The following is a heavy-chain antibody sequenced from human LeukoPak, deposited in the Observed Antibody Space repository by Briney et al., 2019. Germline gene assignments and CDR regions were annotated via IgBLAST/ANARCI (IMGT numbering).Heavy chain of an antibody. J-gene: IGHJ5*02. D-gene: IGHD3-10*01. CDR2: INHSGRT. CDR3: ARHVPWFGTFDP. Sequence: SETLSLTCAVYGGSFSGYYWSWIRQPPGKGLGWIGEINHSGRTNYNPSLKSRVTISVDTSKNQFSLNLSSVAAADTAVYYCARHVPWFGTFDPWGQGTLVTVSS. CDR1: GGSFSGYY. V-gene: IGHV4-34*01.